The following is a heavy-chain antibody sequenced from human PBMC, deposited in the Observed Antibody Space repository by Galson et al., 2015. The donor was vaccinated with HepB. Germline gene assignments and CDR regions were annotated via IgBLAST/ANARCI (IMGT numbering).Heavy chain of an antibody. J-gene: IGHJ6*03. CDR3: ARAAHKIPRHYYYYMDV. V-gene: IGHV4-34*01. Sequence: LRLSCAASGFIFNSYEMNWVRHVPGKGLEWIGEINHSGSTNYNPSLKSRVTISVDTSKNQFSLKLSSVTAADTAVYYCARAAHKIPRHYYYYMDVWGKGTTVTVSS. CDR1: GFIFNSYE. CDR2: INHSGST.